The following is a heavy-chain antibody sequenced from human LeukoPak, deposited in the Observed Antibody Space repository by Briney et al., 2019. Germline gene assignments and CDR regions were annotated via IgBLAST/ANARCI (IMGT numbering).Heavy chain of an antibody. V-gene: IGHV4-39*07. CDR1: GGSISSSSYY. J-gene: IGHJ6*03. Sequence: PSETLSLTCTVSGGSISSSSYYWGWIRQPPGKGLEWIGSIYYSGSTYYNPSLKSRVTISVDTSKNQFSLKLSSVTAADTAVYYCARDRAPYSSSWYRVRGEGYMDVWGKGTTVTVSS. D-gene: IGHD6-13*01. CDR3: ARDRAPYSSSWYRVRGEGYMDV. CDR2: IYYSGST.